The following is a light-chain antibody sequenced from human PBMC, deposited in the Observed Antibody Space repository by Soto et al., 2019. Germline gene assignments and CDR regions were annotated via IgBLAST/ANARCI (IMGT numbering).Light chain of an antibody. CDR3: QQYGSSPT. V-gene: IGKV3-20*01. J-gene: IGKJ1*01. Sequence: EILLTQPPGTLSLSPGEIATLSLRASQSVSSSYLAWYQQKPGQAPRLLIYGASSRATGIPDRFSGSGSGTDFPLTISRLEPEDFAVYYCQQYGSSPTFGQGTKVDIK. CDR1: QSVSSSY. CDR2: GAS.